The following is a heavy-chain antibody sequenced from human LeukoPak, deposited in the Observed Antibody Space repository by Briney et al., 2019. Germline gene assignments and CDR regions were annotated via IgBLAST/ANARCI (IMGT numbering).Heavy chain of an antibody. Sequence: GGSLRLSCAASGFTFSSYSMNWVRQAPGKGLEWVSSSSSSSSYIYYADSVKGRFTISRDNAKNSLYLQMNSLRAEDTAVYYCATVLRYSDAFDIWGQGTMVTVSS. V-gene: IGHV3-21*01. J-gene: IGHJ3*02. D-gene: IGHD3-9*01. CDR2: SSSSSSYI. CDR3: ATVLRYSDAFDI. CDR1: GFTFSSYS.